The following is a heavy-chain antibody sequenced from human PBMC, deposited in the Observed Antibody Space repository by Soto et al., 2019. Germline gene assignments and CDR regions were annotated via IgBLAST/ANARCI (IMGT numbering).Heavy chain of an antibody. CDR3: AKSASGGGNLYFDP. J-gene: IGHJ5*02. V-gene: IGHV3-23*01. D-gene: IGHD2-21*02. CDR2: ISGSGGST. Sequence: GSLRLSCAASGFTFSSYAMSWVRQAPGKGVEWVSAISGSGGSTYYADSVKGRFTISRDNSKNTLYLQMNSLRAEDTAVYYYAKSASGGGNLYFDPWGQGTLVTVSS. CDR1: GFTFSSYA.